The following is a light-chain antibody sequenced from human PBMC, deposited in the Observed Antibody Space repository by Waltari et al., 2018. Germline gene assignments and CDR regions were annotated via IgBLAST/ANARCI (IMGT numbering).Light chain of an antibody. V-gene: IGKV1-39*01. CDR3: QQSYSSAPVT. CDR2: ATS. Sequence: DIHMTQSPSSLSASVGYTVTITCRASQRISDYLNWYQQKPGTAPKLLIYATSTLHSGAPSRFRGRGSETDFTLTITSLQPEDVATYYCQQSYSSAPVTFGSGTKVEIK. CDR1: QRISDY. J-gene: IGKJ4*01.